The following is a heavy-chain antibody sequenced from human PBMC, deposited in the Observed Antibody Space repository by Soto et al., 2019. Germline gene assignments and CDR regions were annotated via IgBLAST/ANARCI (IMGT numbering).Heavy chain of an antibody. D-gene: IGHD2-15*01. Sequence: SETLSLTCTVSGGSISSSSYYWGWIRQPPGKGLEWIGSIYYSGSTYYNPSLKSRVTISVDTSKNQFSLKLSSVTAADTAVYYCARITVVAATGAYWGQGTLVTVSS. V-gene: IGHV4-39*01. CDR1: GGSISSSSYY. J-gene: IGHJ4*02. CDR3: ARITVVAATGAY. CDR2: IYYSGST.